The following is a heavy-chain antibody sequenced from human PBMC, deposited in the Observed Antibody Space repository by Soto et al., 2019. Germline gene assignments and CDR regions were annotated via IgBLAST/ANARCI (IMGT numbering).Heavy chain of an antibody. CDR2: ITSGGTT. CDR3: TRLWFGGVSSFGWFHP. D-gene: IGHD3-10*01. V-gene: IGHV3-49*03. J-gene: IGHJ5*02. Sequence: GGSLRLSCTASGFTFGDYAMSWFRQAPGKGLEWVGFITSGGTTEYAASLQGRFTISRDDSKSIAYLQMNSLKTEDTAVFYCTRLWFGGVSSFGWFHPWGQGTLVTVSS. CDR1: GFTFGDYA.